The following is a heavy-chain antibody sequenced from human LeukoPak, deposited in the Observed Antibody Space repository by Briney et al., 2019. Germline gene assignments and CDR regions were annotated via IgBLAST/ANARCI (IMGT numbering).Heavy chain of an antibody. Sequence: GSLRLSCAASAFTFSSYAMSWVRQAPGMGLEWLSYVSGSGGATYYAASVKGRFTISRDNSKNTVYLQMGSLRAEDTAVYYCAKNRGGTYKYYMDVWGNGTTVTVSS. D-gene: IGHD1-1*01. J-gene: IGHJ6*03. V-gene: IGHV3-23*01. CDR2: VSGSGGAT. CDR1: AFTFSSYA. CDR3: AKNRGGTYKYYMDV.